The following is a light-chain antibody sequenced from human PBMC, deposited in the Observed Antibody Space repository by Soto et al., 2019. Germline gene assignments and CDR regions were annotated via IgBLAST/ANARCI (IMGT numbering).Light chain of an antibody. J-gene: IGKJ2*01. CDR2: GAS. V-gene: IGKV3-20*01. Sequence: EIVLTQSPGTLSLSPGERATLSCRASQSVSSSYLAWYQQKPGQAPRLLIYGASSRATGIPDRFSGSGSGTVFLLTISRLEPEDFAVYYCQQYVSSPTFGQGTNLEIK. CDR3: QQYVSSPT. CDR1: QSVSSSY.